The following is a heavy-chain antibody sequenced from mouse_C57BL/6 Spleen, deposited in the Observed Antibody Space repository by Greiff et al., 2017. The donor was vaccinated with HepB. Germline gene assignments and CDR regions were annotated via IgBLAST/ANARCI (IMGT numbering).Heavy chain of an antibody. D-gene: IGHD2-12*01. CDR3: ARGLLYEDYAMDY. CDR2: IDPSDSYT. CDR1: GYTFTSYW. Sequence: VQLQQPGAELVRPGTSVKLSCKASGYTFTSYWMHWVKQRPGQGLEWIGVIDPSDSYTNYNQKFKGKATLTVDTSSSTAYMQLSSLTSEDSAVYYGARGLLYEDYAMDYWGQGTSVTVSS. V-gene: IGHV1-59*01. J-gene: IGHJ4*01.